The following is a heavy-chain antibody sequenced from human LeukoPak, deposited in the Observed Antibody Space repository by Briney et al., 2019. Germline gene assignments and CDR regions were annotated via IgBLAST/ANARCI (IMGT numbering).Heavy chain of an antibody. Sequence: ASVEVSCKASGYTFTGYYMHWVRQAPGQGVEWMGWINPSSGGTNYAQKFQGRVTMTRDTSISTAYMELSRLRSDDTAVYYCARVPISLFYYDSSGTFDYWGQGTLVTVSS. CDR1: GYTFTGYY. CDR2: INPSSGGT. CDR3: ARVPISLFYYDSSGTFDY. V-gene: IGHV1-2*02. J-gene: IGHJ4*02. D-gene: IGHD3-22*01.